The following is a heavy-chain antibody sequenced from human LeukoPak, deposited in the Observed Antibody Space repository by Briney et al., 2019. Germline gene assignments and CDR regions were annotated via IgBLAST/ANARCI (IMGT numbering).Heavy chain of an antibody. V-gene: IGHV3-20*04. CDR1: GFIVGEYG. CDR2: IRRSGATT. J-gene: IGHJ4*02. CDR3: ARIDPVGRT. Sequence: GDSLRLSCSGSGFIVGEYGMSWVRQPPGKGLQWVSGIRRSGATTGYADSVKGRFTISRDNAKNFVYLQMDRLRAEDTALYYCARIDPVGRTWGQGTLVIVSS. D-gene: IGHD1-26*01.